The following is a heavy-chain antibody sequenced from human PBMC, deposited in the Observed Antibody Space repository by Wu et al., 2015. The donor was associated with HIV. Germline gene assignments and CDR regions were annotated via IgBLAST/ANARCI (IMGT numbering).Heavy chain of an antibody. Sequence: QVQLVQSGAEVKKPGASVKVSCRTSGYTFTSYDMNWVRQATGQGLEWMAWMNPDTGTTEVSQNFQGRVTLTEDTDTDTAYMELTSLSSEDTAVYFCATVARCLGGVCSPGGGYWRFDYWGHGTLVTVSS. D-gene: IGHD2-21*01. CDR2: MNPDTGTT. V-gene: IGHV1-8*01. CDR3: ATVARCLGGVCSPGGGYWRFDY. CDR1: GYTFTSYD. J-gene: IGHJ4*01.